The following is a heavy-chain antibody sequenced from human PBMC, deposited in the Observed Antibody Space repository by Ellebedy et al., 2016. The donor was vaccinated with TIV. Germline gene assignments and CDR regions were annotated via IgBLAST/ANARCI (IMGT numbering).Heavy chain of an antibody. CDR2: INTGNGNT. D-gene: IGHD2-21*01. J-gene: IGHJ6*02. CDR1: GHIFTTYS. CDR3: ATRVWQDPMDV. V-gene: IGHV1-3*04. Sequence: ASVKVSXXASGHIFTTYSMHWVRQAPGQRLEWMGWINTGNGNTKYSQRLQGRVTITRDTSATTAYMELSGLMSEDTAVYYCATRVWQDPMDVWGQGTTVTVSS.